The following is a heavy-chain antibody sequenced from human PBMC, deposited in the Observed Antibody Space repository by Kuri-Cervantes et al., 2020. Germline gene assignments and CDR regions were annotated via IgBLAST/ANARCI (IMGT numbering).Heavy chain of an antibody. J-gene: IGHJ5*02. V-gene: IGHV1-46*01. Sequence: ASVKVSCKASGYTFTSYCMHWVRQAPGQGLEWMGIINPSGGSTSYAQKFQGRVTMTRDTSTSTVYMELSSLRSEDTAVYYCARDVGYYYGSGSHFNWLDPWGQGTLVTVSS. CDR1: GYTFTSYC. CDR2: INPSGGST. D-gene: IGHD3-10*01. CDR3: ARDVGYYYGSGSHFNWLDP.